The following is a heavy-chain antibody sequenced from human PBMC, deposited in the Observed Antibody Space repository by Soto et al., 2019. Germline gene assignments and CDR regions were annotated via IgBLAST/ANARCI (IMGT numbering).Heavy chain of an antibody. V-gene: IGHV3-23*01. CDR3: AKVPYDFWSGYYPPLYFDY. CDR1: GFTFNSYV. Sequence: EVQLLESGGGLVQPGGSLRLSCAASGFTFNSYVMSWVRQAPGKGLEWVSGISGSGGSTYYADSVKGRFTISRDNSKNTLYLQMNSLRAEDTAVYYCAKVPYDFWSGYYPPLYFDYWGQGTLVTVSS. D-gene: IGHD3-3*01. J-gene: IGHJ4*02. CDR2: ISGSGGST.